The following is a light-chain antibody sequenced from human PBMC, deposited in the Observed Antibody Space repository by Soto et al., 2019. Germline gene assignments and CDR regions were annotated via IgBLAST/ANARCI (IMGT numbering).Light chain of an antibody. CDR1: QSVSSN. Sequence: ETVLTQSPGTLSLSPGERATLSCRASQSVSSNLAWYQQKPGQAPRLLIYGASSRATGIPDRFSGSGSGTDFTLTISRLEPEDFAVYYCQQYGSSITFGQGARLEIK. CDR2: GAS. CDR3: QQYGSSIT. J-gene: IGKJ5*01. V-gene: IGKV3-20*01.